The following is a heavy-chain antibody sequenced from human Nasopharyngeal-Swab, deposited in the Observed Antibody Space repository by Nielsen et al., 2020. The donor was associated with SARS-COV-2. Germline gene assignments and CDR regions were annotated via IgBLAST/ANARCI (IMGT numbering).Heavy chain of an antibody. D-gene: IGHD3-9*01. Sequence: VGQAPGKGMEWVSLIYSGGSTTYYGDTVKGRFTISRDNSKNTLYLQMNSLRAEDTALYYCAKWTAVTGYWGFDYWGQGTLVTVSS. J-gene: IGHJ4*02. V-gene: IGHV3-23*03. CDR3: AKWTAVTGYWGFDY. CDR2: IYSGGSTT.